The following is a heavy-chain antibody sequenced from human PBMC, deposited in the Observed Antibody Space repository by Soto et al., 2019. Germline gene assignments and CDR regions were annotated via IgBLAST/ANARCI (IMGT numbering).Heavy chain of an antibody. CDR2: ISAYNGNT. J-gene: IGHJ6*02. Sequence: QVQLVQSGAEVKKPGASVKVSCKASGYTFTSYGISWVRQAPGQGLEWMGWISAYNGNTNYAQKLQGRVTMTTDTSTSTAYMELKSLRSDDTAVYYCARDKAYYDILTGYYGMDVWGQGTTVTVSS. CDR1: GYTFTSYG. CDR3: ARDKAYYDILTGYYGMDV. V-gene: IGHV1-18*01. D-gene: IGHD3-9*01.